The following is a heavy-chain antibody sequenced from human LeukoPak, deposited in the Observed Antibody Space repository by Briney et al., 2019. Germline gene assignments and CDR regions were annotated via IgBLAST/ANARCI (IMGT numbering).Heavy chain of an antibody. Sequence: GGSLRLSCAASGFTFSSYWMSWVRQAPGKGLEWVANIKQDGSEKYYVDSVKGRFTISRDNAKNSLYLQMNSLRVEDTAVYYCAKGAPVGGTRHFDHWGQGTLVTVSS. CDR3: AKGAPVGGTRHFDH. V-gene: IGHV3-7*03. D-gene: IGHD1-26*01. CDR1: GFTFSSYW. J-gene: IGHJ5*02. CDR2: IKQDGSEK.